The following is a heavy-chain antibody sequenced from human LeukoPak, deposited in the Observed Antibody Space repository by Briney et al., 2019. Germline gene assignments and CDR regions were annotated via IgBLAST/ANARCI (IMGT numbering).Heavy chain of an antibody. CDR3: AGRHGDYPFAFDI. Sequence: ASETLSLTCTVSGGSISSYYWSWIRQPPGKGLDWIGYIYYGGSTNYNPSLKSRVTISVDTSKNQFSLKLSSVTAADTAVYYCAGRHGDYPFAFDIWGQGTMVTVSS. V-gene: IGHV4-59*01. CDR2: IYYGGST. CDR1: GGSISSYY. D-gene: IGHD4-17*01. J-gene: IGHJ3*02.